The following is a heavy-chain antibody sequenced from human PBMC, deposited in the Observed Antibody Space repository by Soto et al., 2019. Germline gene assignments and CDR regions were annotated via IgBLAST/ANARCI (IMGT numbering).Heavy chain of an antibody. CDR2: FGGGGSGT. CDR1: GFTFSISA. D-gene: IGHD6-25*01. CDR3: AKDRRQDLGLLYFDN. J-gene: IGHJ4*02. V-gene: IGHV3-23*01. Sequence: EVQLLESGGGLVQPGGSLRLSCEASGFTFSISAISWVRQSPGKGLEWVSGFGGGGSGTYYADSVRGRFSISRDISKNTLYLQMNSLRAEDTAVYYCAKDRRQDLGLLYFDNWGLGTLVTVSS.